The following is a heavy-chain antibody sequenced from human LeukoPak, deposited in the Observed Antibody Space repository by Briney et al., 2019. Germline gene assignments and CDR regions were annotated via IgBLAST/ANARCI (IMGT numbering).Heavy chain of an antibody. CDR3: AKEMSTMIVVVIGAFDI. D-gene: IGHD3-22*01. J-gene: IGHJ3*02. V-gene: IGHV3-23*01. CDR1: GFTFSSYG. Sequence: PGGSLRLSCAASGFTFSSYGMNWVRQAPGKGLEWVSAISGSGGSTYYADSVKGRFTISRDNSKNTLYLQMNSLRAEDTAVYYCAKEMSTMIVVVIGAFDIWGQGTMVTVSS. CDR2: ISGSGGST.